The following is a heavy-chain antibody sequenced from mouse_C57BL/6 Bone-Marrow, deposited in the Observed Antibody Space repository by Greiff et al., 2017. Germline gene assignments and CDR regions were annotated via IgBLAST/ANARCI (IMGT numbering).Heavy chain of an antibody. CDR2: IDPENGDT. Sequence: EVKLQEPGAELVRPGASVKLSCTASGFNIKDDYMHWVKQRPEQGLEWIGWIDPENGDTEYASKFQGKATITADPSSNTAYLQLSSLTSEDTAVYYYTLIYYDYDPAWFAYWGQGTLVTVSA. CDR3: TLIYYDYDPAWFAY. J-gene: IGHJ3*01. CDR1: GFNIKDDY. D-gene: IGHD2-4*01. V-gene: IGHV14-4*01.